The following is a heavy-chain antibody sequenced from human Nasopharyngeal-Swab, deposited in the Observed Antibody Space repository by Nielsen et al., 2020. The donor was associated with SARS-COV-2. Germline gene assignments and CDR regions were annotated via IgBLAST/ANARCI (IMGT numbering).Heavy chain of an antibody. CDR2: IYSGGSR. V-gene: IGHV3-53*01. J-gene: IGHJ2*01. CDR3: ARSRLPGVFSVTASWYLDL. Sequence: VRQAPGKGLEWVSVIYSGGSRRYADSVKGRFTISRDNSKNALYLQMNSLRAEDTAVYYCARSRLPGVFSVTASWYLDLWGRGTLVTVSS. D-gene: IGHD2-21*02.